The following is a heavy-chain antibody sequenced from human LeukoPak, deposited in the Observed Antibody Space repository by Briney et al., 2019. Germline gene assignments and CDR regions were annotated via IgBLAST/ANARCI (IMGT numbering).Heavy chain of an antibody. J-gene: IGHJ4*02. Sequence: GGSLRLACAASGFTFSSYAMSWVRQAPGKGLEWVSAISGSGGSTYYADSVKGRFTISRDNSKNTLYLQMNSLRAEDTAVYYCAKYGIFPFYFDYWGQGTLVTVSS. V-gene: IGHV3-23*01. D-gene: IGHD2-21*01. CDR3: AKYGIFPFYFDY. CDR2: ISGSGGST. CDR1: GFTFSSYA.